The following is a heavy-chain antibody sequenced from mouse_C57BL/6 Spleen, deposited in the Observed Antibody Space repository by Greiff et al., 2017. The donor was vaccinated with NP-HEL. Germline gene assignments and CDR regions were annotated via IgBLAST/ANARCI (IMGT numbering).Heavy chain of an antibody. CDR1: GYTFTSYW. CDR2: IDPSDSDT. D-gene: IGHD2-2*01. V-gene: IGHV1-52*01. J-gene: IGHJ2*01. CDR3: ARGGYGHDGGSYFDD. Sequence: QVQLQQPGAELVRPGSSVKLSCKASGYTFTSYWMHWVKQRPIQGLEWIGNIDPSDSDTHYNQKFKDKATLTVDKSSSTAYMQLSSLTSEDSAVYYCARGGYGHDGGSYFDDWGQGTTLTVSS.